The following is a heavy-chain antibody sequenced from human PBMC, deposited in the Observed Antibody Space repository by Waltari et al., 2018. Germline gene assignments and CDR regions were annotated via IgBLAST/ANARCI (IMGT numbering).Heavy chain of an antibody. Sequence: QVQLQESGPGLVKPSETLSLTCTVSGGSISSYYWSWIRQPAGKGLEWIGRIYTSGSTNYNPSLKSRVTMSVDTSKNQFSLKLSSVTAADTAVYYCASRVNVAARPRKTGAFDIWGQGTMVTVSS. CDR3: ASRVNVAARPRKTGAFDI. CDR1: GGSISSYY. J-gene: IGHJ3*02. D-gene: IGHD6-6*01. CDR2: IYTSGST. V-gene: IGHV4-4*07.